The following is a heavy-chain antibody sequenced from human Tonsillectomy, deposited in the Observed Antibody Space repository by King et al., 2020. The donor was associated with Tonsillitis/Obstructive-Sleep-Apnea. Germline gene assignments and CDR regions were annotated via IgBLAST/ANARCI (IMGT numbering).Heavy chain of an antibody. CDR1: GFSLSTSGVG. V-gene: IGHV2-5*02. Sequence: ITLKESGPTLVKPTQTLTLTCTFSGFSLSTSGVGVGWIRQPPGQALEWLALIYWDDDKRYSPSLKSRLTITKDTSKNQVVLTMTNMDPVDTATYYCARQRDFWSGYWTDYWGQGTLVTVSS. CDR3: ARQRDFWSGYWTDY. D-gene: IGHD3-3*01. J-gene: IGHJ4*02. CDR2: IYWDDDK.